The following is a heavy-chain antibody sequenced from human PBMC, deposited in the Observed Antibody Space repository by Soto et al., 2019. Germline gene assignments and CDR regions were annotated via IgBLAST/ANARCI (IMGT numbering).Heavy chain of an antibody. J-gene: IGHJ5*02. CDR2: IYWDDDK. Sequence: SGPTLVNPTQTLTLTYTCSGFSVSTSGVAVGWIRQPPGKALEWLALIYWDDDKRYSPSLKSRLAITKDTSKNQVVLTMTSMDPVDTATYYCAHRGYDSSGYLNWFDPWGQGIQVTVSS. CDR1: GFSVSTSGVA. V-gene: IGHV2-5*02. D-gene: IGHD3-22*01. CDR3: AHRGYDSSGYLNWFDP.